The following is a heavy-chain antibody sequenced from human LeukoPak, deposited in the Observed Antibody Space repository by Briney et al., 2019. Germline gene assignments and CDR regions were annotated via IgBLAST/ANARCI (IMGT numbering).Heavy chain of an antibody. D-gene: IGHD5-24*01. CDR1: GFTFSSYG. J-gene: IGHJ4*02. CDR3: ARTIEMATISYFDY. V-gene: IGHV3-48*04. CDR2: ISSSDSTI. Sequence: GGSLRLSCAASGFTFSSYGMHWVRQAPGKGLEWVSYISSSDSTIYYADSVKGRFTISRDNAKNSLYLQMNSLRAGDTAVYYCARTIEMATISYFDYWGQGTLVTVSS.